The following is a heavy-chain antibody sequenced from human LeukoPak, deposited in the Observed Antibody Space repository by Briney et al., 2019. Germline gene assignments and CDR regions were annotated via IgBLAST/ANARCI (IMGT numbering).Heavy chain of an antibody. CDR3: AKVRQFTAATGTGLDQ. D-gene: IGHD6-13*01. J-gene: IGHJ4*02. V-gene: IGHV3-33*06. Sequence: GGSLRLSCAASGFTFSNYRMHWVRQAPGKGLDWVAVIWNDGSYKYYADSVRGRFTISRDNSMNTVYLQMNSLRAEDTAVYYCAKVRQFTAATGTGLDQWGQGTLVTVSS. CDR1: GFTFSNYR. CDR2: IWNDGSYK.